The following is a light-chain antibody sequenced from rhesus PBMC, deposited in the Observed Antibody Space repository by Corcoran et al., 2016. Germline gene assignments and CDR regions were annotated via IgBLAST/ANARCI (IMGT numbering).Light chain of an antibody. CDR3: GQGTNWPWT. Sequence: DVVMTQSPLSLPVTLGQPASISCRSSQSLVHSDGKTYLNWLQQKPGQPPRRLSYKVSNRDSGVPDRFRGSGAGTDFKMKVRKVAAGDVGIYDSGQGTNWPWTFGQGTKVEIK. CDR1: QSLVHSDGKTY. J-gene: IGKJ1*01. CDR2: KVS. V-gene: IGKV2S8*01.